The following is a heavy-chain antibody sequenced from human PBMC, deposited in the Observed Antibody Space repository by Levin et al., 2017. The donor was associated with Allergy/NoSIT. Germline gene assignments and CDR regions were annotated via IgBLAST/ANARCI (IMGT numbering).Heavy chain of an antibody. D-gene: IGHD5-18*01. J-gene: IGHJ6*03. V-gene: IGHV3-49*03. CDR1: GFTFGDYA. CDR2: ISSNASGGTS. Sequence: PGGSLRLSCTGSGFTFGDYAMSWFRQAPGEGLERVGLISSNASGGTSAYAASVKGRFTIYRDDSKTRAYLEMNSLKTEDTAVYYCASVRPGYSHRHDVFNYYMDVRGTGTTVTVS. CDR3: ASVRPGYSHRHDVFNYYMDV.